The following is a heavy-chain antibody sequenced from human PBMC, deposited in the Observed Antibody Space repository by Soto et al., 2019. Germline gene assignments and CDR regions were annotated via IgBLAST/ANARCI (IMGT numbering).Heavy chain of an antibody. D-gene: IGHD3-10*01. CDR2: IIPIFGTA. Sequence: SVKVSCKASGGTFSSYAISWVRQAPGQGLEWMGGIIPIFGTANYAQKFQGRVTITADESTSTAYMELSSLGSEDTAVYYCAREVESRTYYYGSGSYYNNYYFDYWGQGTLVTVSS. V-gene: IGHV1-69*13. CDR3: AREVESRTYYYGSGSYYNNYYFDY. CDR1: GGTFSSYA. J-gene: IGHJ4*02.